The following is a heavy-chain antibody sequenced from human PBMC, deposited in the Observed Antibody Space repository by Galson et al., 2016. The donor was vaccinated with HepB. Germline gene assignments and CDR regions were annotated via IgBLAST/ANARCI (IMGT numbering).Heavy chain of an antibody. CDR2: VYYSGST. Sequence: TLSLTCTVSGDSISNSYYYWGWIRQPPGKGLEWIGSVYYSGSTYYNPSLESRVTTSVDTSKSQFSLTLNSVTAADTAVYYCARKGSRFAARPEVGFDYWGQGTWVIVSS. V-gene: IGHV4-39*01. CDR3: ARKGSRFAARPEVGFDY. D-gene: IGHD6-6*01. CDR1: GDSISNSYYY. J-gene: IGHJ4*02.